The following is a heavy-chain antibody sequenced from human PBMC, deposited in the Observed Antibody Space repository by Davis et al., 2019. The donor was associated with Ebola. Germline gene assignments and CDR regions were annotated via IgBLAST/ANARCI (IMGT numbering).Heavy chain of an antibody. J-gene: IGHJ4*02. CDR2: ISSNGGST. CDR3: VMGYFVEY. D-gene: IGHD1-1*01. Sequence: GESLKISCSASGFTFNNYAMNWVRQAPGKGLEYVSAISSNGGSTYYADSVKGRFTISRDNSKNTLYLQLSSLRAEDTAVYYCVMGYFVEYWGQGTLVTVSS. V-gene: IGHV3-64D*06. CDR1: GFTFNNYA.